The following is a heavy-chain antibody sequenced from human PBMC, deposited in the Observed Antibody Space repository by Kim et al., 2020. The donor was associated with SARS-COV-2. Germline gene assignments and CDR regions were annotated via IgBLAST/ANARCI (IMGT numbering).Heavy chain of an antibody. D-gene: IGHD6-19*01. Sequence: PTLKSRVTISVDKSRNQFSLNVASVTAADTAVYYCARAFSSAWTLRDWFDPWGQGTLVTVSS. CDR3: ARAFSSAWTLRDWFDP. V-gene: IGHV4-4*02. J-gene: IGHJ5*02.